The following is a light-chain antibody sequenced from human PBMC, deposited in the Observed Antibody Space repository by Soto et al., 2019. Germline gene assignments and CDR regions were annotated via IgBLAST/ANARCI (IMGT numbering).Light chain of an antibody. V-gene: IGKV2-24*01. Sequence: IVLTQTPLSSAVTLGQPASFSCESSESLVHSDGKTYLGWLHLRPGQPPRLLIYQISKLPPGVPDRFSGSGAGANFTLKISRVEPEDVGIFYCMQASQLRTFGQGTKVEI. CDR2: QIS. CDR1: ESLVHSDGKTY. J-gene: IGKJ1*01. CDR3: MQASQLRT.